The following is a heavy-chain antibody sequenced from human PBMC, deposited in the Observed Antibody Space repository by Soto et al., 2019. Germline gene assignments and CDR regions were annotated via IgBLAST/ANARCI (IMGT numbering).Heavy chain of an antibody. J-gene: IGHJ4*02. CDR1: GGSFSGYY. D-gene: IGHD3-10*01. CDR3: ARGRQRGSGSYRDYFDY. V-gene: IGHV4-34*01. CDR2: INHSGST. Sequence: PSETLSLTCAIYGGSFSGYYWSWIRQPPGKGLEWIGEINHSGSTNYNPSLKSRVTISVDTSKNQFSLNLSAVTAADTAVYYCARGRQRGSGSYRDYFDYWGQGSLVTV.